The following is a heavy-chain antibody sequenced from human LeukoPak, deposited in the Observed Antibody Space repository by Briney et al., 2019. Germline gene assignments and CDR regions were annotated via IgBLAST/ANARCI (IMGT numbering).Heavy chain of an antibody. CDR1: GYSISSGNY. CDR3: ARDKAPLGPAQYNWFDP. V-gene: IGHV4-38-2*02. D-gene: IGHD5-24*01. J-gene: IGHJ5*02. CDR2: IYHTGST. Sequence: PSETLSLTCAVSGYSISSGNYWGWIRQPPGKGLEWIGSIYHTGSTYYNPSLKSRVTISVDTSKNQFSLKLNSVTAGDTAVYYCARDKAPLGPAQYNWFDPWGQGTLVTVSS.